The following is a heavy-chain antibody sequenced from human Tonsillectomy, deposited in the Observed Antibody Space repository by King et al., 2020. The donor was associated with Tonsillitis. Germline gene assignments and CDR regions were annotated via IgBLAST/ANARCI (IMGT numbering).Heavy chain of an antibody. CDR3: ARFGAWYYFDY. Sequence: VQLQESGPGLVKPSETLSLTCAVSGFSISSGYYWGWVRQSPVQGLEWIGSIYHSGSTNYNPSLKSRVTMSVDTSKNQFSLKLSSVTAADTAVYYCARFGAWYYFDYWGQGTLVTVSS. D-gene: IGHD2-15*01. CDR1: GFSISSGYY. J-gene: IGHJ4*02. CDR2: IYHSGST. V-gene: IGHV4-38-2*01.